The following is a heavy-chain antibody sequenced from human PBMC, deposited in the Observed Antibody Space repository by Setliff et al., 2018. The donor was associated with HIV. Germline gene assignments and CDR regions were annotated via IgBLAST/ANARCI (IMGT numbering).Heavy chain of an antibody. D-gene: IGHD4-17*01. J-gene: IGHJ1*01. CDR2: MNPNTYNT. CDR3: ARDHGMWDYGGNVLLREYFLH. CDR1: GYTFNNYD. V-gene: IGHV1-8*01. Sequence: ASVKVSCKASGYTFNNYDINWVRQATGQGLEWMGWMNPNTYNTGYAQKFQGRVTMTRSTSRSTAYMELSRLRSEDTAIYYCARDHGMWDYGGNVLLREYFLHWGQGTLVTVSS.